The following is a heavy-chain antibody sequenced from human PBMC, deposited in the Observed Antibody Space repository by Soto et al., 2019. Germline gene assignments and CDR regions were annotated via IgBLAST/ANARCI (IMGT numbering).Heavy chain of an antibody. CDR1: GGSVSSGSYY. V-gene: IGHV4-61*01. CDR3: ARDTTKVRGMPYGMDV. Sequence: QVQLQESGPGLVKPSETLSLTCTVSGGSVSSGSYYWSWIRQPPGKGLEWIGYIYYSGSTNYNPSLKSRVTISVDTSKNQFSLKLSSVTAADTAVYYCARDTTKVRGMPYGMDVWGQGTTVTVSS. CDR2: IYYSGST. D-gene: IGHD3-10*01. J-gene: IGHJ6*02.